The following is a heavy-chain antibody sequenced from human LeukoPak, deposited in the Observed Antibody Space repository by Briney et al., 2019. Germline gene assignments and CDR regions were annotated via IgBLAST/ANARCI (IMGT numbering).Heavy chain of an antibody. CDR2: IVGSGGST. D-gene: IGHD6-19*01. J-gene: IGHJ4*02. CDR1: GFTFSSYA. Sequence: GGSLRLSCAAPGFTFSSYAMYWVRQAPGKGLEWVSGIVGSGGSTYYADSVKGRFTISRDNSKNTVYVQMNSLRAEDTAVYYCAKTTAGYSSGRYPGWPVDYWGQGTLVTVSP. V-gene: IGHV3-23*01. CDR3: AKTTAGYSSGRYPGWPVDY.